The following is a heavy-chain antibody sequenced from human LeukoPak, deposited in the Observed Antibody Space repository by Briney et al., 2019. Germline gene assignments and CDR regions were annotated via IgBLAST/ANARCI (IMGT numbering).Heavy chain of an antibody. J-gene: IGHJ3*02. V-gene: IGHV3-23*01. D-gene: IGHD1-14*01. CDR1: GFTFSSYA. Sequence: GGSLRLSCAASGFTFSSYAMSWVRQAPGKGLEWVSAISGSGGSTYYADSVKGRFTISRDNSKNTLYLEMNSLRAEDTAVYYCAKDLGSNPKTDASDIWGQGTMVSASS. CDR2: ISGSGGST. CDR3: AKDLGSNPKTDASDI.